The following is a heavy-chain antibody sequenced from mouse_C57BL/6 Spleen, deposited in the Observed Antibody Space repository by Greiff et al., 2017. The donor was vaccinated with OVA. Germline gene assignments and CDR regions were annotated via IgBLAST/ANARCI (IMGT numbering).Heavy chain of an antibody. V-gene: IGHV3-6*01. Sequence: ESGPGLVKPSQSLSLTCSVTGYSITSGYYWNWIRQFPGNKLEWMGYISYDGSNNYNPSLKNRISITRDTSKNQFFLKLNSVTTEDTATYYCARDGDYGSSSYYWGQGTTLTVSS. J-gene: IGHJ2*01. CDR2: ISYDGSN. D-gene: IGHD1-1*01. CDR1: GYSITSGYY. CDR3: ARDGDYGSSSYY.